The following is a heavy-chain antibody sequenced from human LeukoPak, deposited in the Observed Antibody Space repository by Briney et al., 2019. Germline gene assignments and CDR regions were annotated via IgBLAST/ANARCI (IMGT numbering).Heavy chain of an antibody. CDR3: ARDYSSGWPNFDY. J-gene: IGHJ4*02. V-gene: IGHV1-18*01. CDR1: GYTFTSYG. D-gene: IGHD6-19*01. Sequence: ASVQASCKASGYTFTSYGISWVRQAPGQGLEWMGWISTYNGNTNYAQKVQGRVTMTTDTSTSTAYMELRSLRSDDTAVYYCARDYSSGWPNFDYWGQGTLVTVSS. CDR2: ISTYNGNT.